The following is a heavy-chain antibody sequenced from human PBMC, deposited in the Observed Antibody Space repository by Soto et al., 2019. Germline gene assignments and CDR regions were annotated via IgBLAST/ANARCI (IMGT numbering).Heavy chain of an antibody. CDR1: GFTFSSYA. Sequence: AGGSLRLSCAASGFTFSSYAMSWVRQAPGKGLEWVSAISGSGGSTYYADSVKGRFTISRDNSKNTLYLQMNSLRAEDTAVYYCAKVGREFLEWPIDYWGQGTLVTVSS. CDR2: ISGSGGST. CDR3: AKVGREFLEWPIDY. J-gene: IGHJ4*02. V-gene: IGHV3-23*01. D-gene: IGHD3-3*01.